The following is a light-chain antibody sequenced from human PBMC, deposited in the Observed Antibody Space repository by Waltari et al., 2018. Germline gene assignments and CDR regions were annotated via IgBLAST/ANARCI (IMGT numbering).Light chain of an antibody. Sequence: IVLTQTPLSLPVTPGEPASISCRSSQSLLDRDDGHTYLDWYLQKPGQSPLVLIYSVSSRASGVPERFSGSGSGTDFTLTISSVEAEDVGVYYCMQRKMFPWTIGQGTRVEIK. CDR2: SVS. CDR3: MQRKMFPWT. J-gene: IGKJ1*01. CDR1: QSLLDRDDGHTY. V-gene: IGKV2-40*01.